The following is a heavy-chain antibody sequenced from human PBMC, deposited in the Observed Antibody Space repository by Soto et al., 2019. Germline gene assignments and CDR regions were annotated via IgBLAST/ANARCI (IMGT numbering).Heavy chain of an antibody. D-gene: IGHD4-4*01. V-gene: IGHV3-30*03. Sequence: QVQLVDSGGGVVQPGRSLRLSCAASGCTFSRYGLHWARQAPGKGLEWVAVISYDGSNKYDADSVKGRFTISRDNSKNTLYLQMHRLRDEDTALCYCATERRAVSTVLFYYGIAAWGQGSTVT. J-gene: IGHJ6*02. CDR1: GCTFSRYG. CDR2: ISYDGSNK. CDR3: ATERRAVSTVLFYYGIAA.